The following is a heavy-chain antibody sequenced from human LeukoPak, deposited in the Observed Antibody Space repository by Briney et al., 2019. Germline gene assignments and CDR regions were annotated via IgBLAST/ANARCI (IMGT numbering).Heavy chain of an antibody. J-gene: IGHJ6*02. CDR2: ISSNGGST. Sequence: PGGSLRLSCSASGFTFSSYAMHWVRQAPGKGLEYVSAISSNGGSTYYADSVKGRFTISRDNAKNSLYLQMNSLRAEDTAVYYCARENQTYYDFWSGYYRVYYYYGMDVWGQGTTVTVSS. CDR1: GFTFSSYA. D-gene: IGHD3-3*01. CDR3: ARENQTYYDFWSGYYRVYYYYGMDV. V-gene: IGHV3-64*04.